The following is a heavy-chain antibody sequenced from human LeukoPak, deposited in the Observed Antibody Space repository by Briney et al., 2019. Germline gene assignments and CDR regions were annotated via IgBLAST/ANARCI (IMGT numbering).Heavy chain of an antibody. D-gene: IGHD3-22*01. V-gene: IGHV4-34*01. J-gene: IGHJ4*02. Sequence: SETLSLTCAVYGGSFSGYYWSWIRQPPGKGLEWIGEINHSGSTNYNPSLKSRVTISVDTSKNQFSLKRSSVTAADTAVYYYARGLTMIVVVITTESAHYFDYWGQGTLVTVSS. CDR1: GGSFSGYY. CDR3: ARGLTMIVVVITTESAHYFDY. CDR2: INHSGST.